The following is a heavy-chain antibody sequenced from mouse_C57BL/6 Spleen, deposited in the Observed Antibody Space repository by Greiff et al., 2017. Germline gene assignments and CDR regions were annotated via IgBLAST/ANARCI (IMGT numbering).Heavy chain of an antibody. Sequence: EVHLVESGGGLVKPGGSLKLSCAASGFTFSSYAMSWVRQTPEKRLEWVATISDGGSYTYYPDNVKGRFTISRDNAKNNLYLQMSHLKSEDTAMYYCARDPNWDASYYFDYWGQGTTLTVSS. CDR1: GFTFSSYA. CDR3: ARDPNWDASYYFDY. CDR2: ISDGGSYT. J-gene: IGHJ2*01. V-gene: IGHV5-4*01. D-gene: IGHD4-1*01.